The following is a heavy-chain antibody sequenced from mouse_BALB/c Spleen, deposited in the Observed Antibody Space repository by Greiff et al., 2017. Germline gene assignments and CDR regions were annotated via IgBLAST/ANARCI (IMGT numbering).Heavy chain of an antibody. CDR3: ARGGGNYGTGDY. CDR1: GFTFSSYA. J-gene: IGHJ2*01. Sequence: EVMLVESGGGLVKPGGSLKLSCAASGFTFSSYAMSWVRQTPEKRLEWVASISSGGSTYYPDSVKGRFTISRDNARNILYLQMSSLRSEDTAMYYCARGGGNYGTGDYWGQGTTLTVSS. CDR2: ISSGGST. D-gene: IGHD1-1*01. V-gene: IGHV5-6-5*01.